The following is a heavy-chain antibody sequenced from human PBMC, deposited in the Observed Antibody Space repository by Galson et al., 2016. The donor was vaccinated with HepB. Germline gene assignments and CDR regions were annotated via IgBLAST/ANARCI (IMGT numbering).Heavy chain of an antibody. Sequence: SLRLSCAASGFTFSDFYMTWMGRAPGKSLEWVSYISHSSSFTDYADSVKGRFIISRDNVRNSLFLQMSSLRAEDTALYFCARGRAPKTVDTFDIWGQGTMVTVSS. CDR3: ARGRAPKTVDTFDI. CDR1: GFTFSDFY. V-gene: IGHV3-11*06. J-gene: IGHJ3*02. CDR2: ISHSSSFT. D-gene: IGHD1-14*01.